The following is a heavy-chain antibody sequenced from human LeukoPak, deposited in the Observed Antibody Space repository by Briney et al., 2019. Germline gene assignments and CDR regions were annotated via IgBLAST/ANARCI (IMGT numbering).Heavy chain of an antibody. CDR3: ARGLAGIYYYGMDV. D-gene: IGHD3-10*01. V-gene: IGHV4-34*01. Sequence: XXXSXIRQPPGKGLEWIGEINHSGSTNYHPSLNSRVTISVGTSKNQFSLKLSSVTAADTAVYYCARGLAGIYYYGMDVRGQGTTVTVS. J-gene: IGHJ6*02. CDR2: INHSGST. CDR1: XX.